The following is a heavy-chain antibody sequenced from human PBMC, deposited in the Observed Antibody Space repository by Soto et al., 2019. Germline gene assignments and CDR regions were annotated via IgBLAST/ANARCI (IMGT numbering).Heavy chain of an antibody. Sequence: SGGSLRLSCAASGFTFSSYGMHWVRQAPGKGLEWVSAIGTAGDTYYPGSVKGRFTISRENAKNSLYLQMNSLRAGDTAVYYCARVGTAMRDYYGMDVWGQGTTVTVSS. J-gene: IGHJ6*02. V-gene: IGHV3-13*01. CDR1: GFTFSSYG. D-gene: IGHD5-18*01. CDR2: IGTAGDT. CDR3: ARVGTAMRDYYGMDV.